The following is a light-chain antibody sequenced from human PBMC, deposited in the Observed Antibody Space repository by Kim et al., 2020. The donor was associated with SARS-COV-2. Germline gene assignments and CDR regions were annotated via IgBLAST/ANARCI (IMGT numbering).Light chain of an antibody. CDR2: DAS. Sequence: APARDRVTITCQASQDIKKYLNLFQQKPGKAPKLLIYDASNLESGVPSRFSGSGSGTHFTLTISSLQPVDVATYYCQQSDKLPLTFGPGTKVDIK. J-gene: IGKJ3*01. V-gene: IGKV1-33*01. CDR3: QQSDKLPLT. CDR1: QDIKKY.